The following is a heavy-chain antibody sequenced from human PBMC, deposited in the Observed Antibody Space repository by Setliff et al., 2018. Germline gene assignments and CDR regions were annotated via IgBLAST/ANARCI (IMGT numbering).Heavy chain of an antibody. D-gene: IGHD3-16*02. V-gene: IGHV4-39*07. CDR1: GGSISSSSYY. CDR3: ARDLYDYVWGTYRYHDAFDI. CDR2: IYYRGST. J-gene: IGHJ3*02. Sequence: PSETLSLTCTVSGGSISSSSYYWGWIRQPPGKGLEWIGSIYYRGSTYYNPSLKSRVTISIDTSKNQFSLKLSSVTAADTAVYYCARDLYDYVWGTYRYHDAFDIWGQGTMVT.